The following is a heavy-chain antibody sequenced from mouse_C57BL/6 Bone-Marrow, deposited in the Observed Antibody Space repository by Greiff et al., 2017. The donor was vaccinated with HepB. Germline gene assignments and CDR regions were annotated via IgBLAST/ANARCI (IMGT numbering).Heavy chain of an antibody. J-gene: IGHJ4*01. V-gene: IGHV2-6-1*01. CDR3: ARQDAATVVATNYAMDY. CDR2: IWSDGST. Sequence: VKLMESGPGLVAPSQSLSITCTVSGFSLTSYGVHWVRQPPGKGLEWLVVIWSDGSTTYNSALKSRLSISKDNSKSQVFLKMNSLQTDDTAMYYCARQDAATVVATNYAMDYWGQGTSVTVSS. CDR1: GFSLTSYG. D-gene: IGHD1-1*01.